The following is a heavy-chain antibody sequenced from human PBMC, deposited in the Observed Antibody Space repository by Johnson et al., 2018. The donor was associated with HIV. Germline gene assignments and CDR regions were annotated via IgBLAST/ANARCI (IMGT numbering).Heavy chain of an antibody. D-gene: IGHD7-27*01. V-gene: IGHV3-30*18. CDR3: SKELVTGEDAFGI. CDR2: ISYNGINI. J-gene: IGHJ3*02. Sequence: QEQLVESGGGVVQPGGSLRLSCAASGFSISSNYMSWIRQAPGKGLEWVAFISYNGINIYYSDSVRGRFTISRDISKNRLYLQMNSLRAEDTAVYYCSKELVTGEDAFGIWGQGTMVTVSS. CDR1: GFSISSNY.